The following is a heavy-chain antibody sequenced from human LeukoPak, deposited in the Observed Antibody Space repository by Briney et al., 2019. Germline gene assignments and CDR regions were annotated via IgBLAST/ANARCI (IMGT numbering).Heavy chain of an antibody. V-gene: IGHV1-69*05. CDR1: GYTFTGYY. CDR3: ASTAYILRYFDWLHPRPFDY. CDR2: IIPIFGTA. D-gene: IGHD3-9*01. Sequence: SVKVSCKASGYTFTGYYMHWVRQAPGQGLEWMGGIIPIFGTANYAQKFQGRVTITTDESTSTAYMELSSLRSEDTAVYYCASTAYILRYFDWLHPRPFDYWGQGTLVTVSS. J-gene: IGHJ4*02.